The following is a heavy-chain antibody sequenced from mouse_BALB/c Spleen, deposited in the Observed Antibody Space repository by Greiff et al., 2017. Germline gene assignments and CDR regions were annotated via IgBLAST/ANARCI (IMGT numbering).Heavy chain of an antibody. CDR3: ARGGVRRPLYYAMDY. Sequence: EVQLQESGPGLVKPSQSLSLTCTVTGYSITSDYAWNWIRQFPGNKLEWMGYISYSGSTSYNPSLKSRISITRDTSKNQFFLQLNSVTTEDTATYYCARGGVRRPLYYAMDYWGQGTSVTVSS. CDR1: GYSITSDYA. CDR2: ISYSGST. D-gene: IGHD2-14*01. J-gene: IGHJ4*01. V-gene: IGHV3-2*02.